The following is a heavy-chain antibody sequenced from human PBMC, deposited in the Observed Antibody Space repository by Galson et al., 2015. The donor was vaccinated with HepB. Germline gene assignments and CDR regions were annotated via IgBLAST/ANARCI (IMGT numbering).Heavy chain of an antibody. CDR2: ISGSGVTT. CDR3: AKPPYCGGDCYLFDY. J-gene: IGHJ4*02. Sequence: SLRLSCAASGFTFSSYAMSWVRQAPGRGLEWVSAISGSGVTTYYADSVKGRFTISRDNSKNTLYLQMDSLRAEDTAVYYCAKPPYCGGDCYLFDYWGQGTLVTVSS. V-gene: IGHV3-23*01. D-gene: IGHD2-21*02. CDR1: GFTFSSYA.